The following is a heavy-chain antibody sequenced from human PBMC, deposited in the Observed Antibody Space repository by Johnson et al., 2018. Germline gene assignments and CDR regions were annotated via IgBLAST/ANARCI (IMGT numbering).Heavy chain of an antibody. Sequence: QVQLVESGGGLVKPGGSLRLSCAASGFTFSDYYMSWIRQAPGKGLEWVSYISSSGSTIYYADSVKGRFTISRDNAKNSLYLQMNSLRAEDSAVYYCARDRLLRYFDWLLGDAFDIWGQGTMVTVSS. V-gene: IGHV3-11*01. CDR1: GFTFSDYY. CDR2: ISSSGSTI. D-gene: IGHD3-9*01. J-gene: IGHJ3*02. CDR3: ARDRLLRYFDWLLGDAFDI.